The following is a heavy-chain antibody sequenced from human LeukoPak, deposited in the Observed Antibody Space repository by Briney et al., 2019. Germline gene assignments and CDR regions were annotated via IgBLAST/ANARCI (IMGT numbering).Heavy chain of an antibody. V-gene: IGHV3-30-3*01. CDR2: ISFDGTSK. Sequence: PGGSLRLSCAASGFIFSNYAMHWVRQTPGNGLEWVAVISFDGTSKYYADSVKGRFTISRDNAKNSLYLQMNSLRAEDTAVYYCARLQVRFLEWLSSGHDYWGQGTLVTVSS. CDR3: ARLQVRFLEWLSSGHDY. J-gene: IGHJ4*02. CDR1: GFIFSNYA. D-gene: IGHD3-3*01.